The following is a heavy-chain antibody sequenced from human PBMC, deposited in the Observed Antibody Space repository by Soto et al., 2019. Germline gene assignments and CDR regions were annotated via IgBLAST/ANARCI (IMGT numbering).Heavy chain of an antibody. Sequence: ASVKVSCKASGYTFTSYDINWVRQATGQGLEWMGWMNPNSGNTGYAQKFQGRVTMTRYTSISTAYMELSSLRSEDTAVYYCARVPIQYYDFWSGTPASSDYYYYYYMDVWGKGTTVTVSS. J-gene: IGHJ6*03. CDR2: MNPNSGNT. D-gene: IGHD3-3*01. CDR1: GYTFTSYD. V-gene: IGHV1-8*01. CDR3: ARVPIQYYDFWSGTPASSDYYYYYYMDV.